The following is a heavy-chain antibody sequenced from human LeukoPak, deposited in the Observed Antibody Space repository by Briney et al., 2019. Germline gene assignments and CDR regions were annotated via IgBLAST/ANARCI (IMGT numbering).Heavy chain of an antibody. CDR1: GYTFTSYG. CDR2: ISAYNGNT. CDR3: ARAYYGDYVSWFDP. J-gene: IGHJ5*02. Sequence: ASVKVSCKASGYTFTSYGISWVRQAPGQGLEWMGWISAYNGNTNYAQKLHGRVTMTTDTSTSTAYMELRSLRSDDTAVYYCARAYYGDYVSWFDPWGQGTLVTVSS. V-gene: IGHV1-18*01. D-gene: IGHD4-17*01.